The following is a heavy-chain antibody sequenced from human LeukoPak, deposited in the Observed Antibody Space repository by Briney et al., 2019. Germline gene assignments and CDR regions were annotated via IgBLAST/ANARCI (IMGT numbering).Heavy chain of an antibody. CDR1: GGSISSYY. D-gene: IGHD3-10*01. CDR2: IYYSGST. Sequence: PSETLSLTCTVSGGSISSYYWSWIRQPPGKGLEWIGSIYYSGSTYYNPSLKSRVTISVDTSKNQFSLKLSSVTAADTAVYYCARERITMVRGVNDYWGQGTLVTVSS. J-gene: IGHJ4*02. CDR3: ARERITMVRGVNDY. V-gene: IGHV4-59*12.